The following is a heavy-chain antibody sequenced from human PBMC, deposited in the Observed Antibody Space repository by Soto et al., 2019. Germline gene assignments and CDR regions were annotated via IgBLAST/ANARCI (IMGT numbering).Heavy chain of an antibody. D-gene: IGHD2-15*01. CDR1: GGTFSSYA. CDR3: ARAADIAVVVAANPDWYFDL. Sequence: QVQLVQSGAEVKKSGSSVKVSCKASGGTFSSYAISWVRQAPGQGLEWMGGIIPIFGTANYAQKFQDRVTITADESTRTAYMELNNLSAEDTAVYYCARAADIAVVVAANPDWYFDLWGRGTLVTVSS. J-gene: IGHJ2*01. CDR2: IIPIFGTA. V-gene: IGHV1-69*01.